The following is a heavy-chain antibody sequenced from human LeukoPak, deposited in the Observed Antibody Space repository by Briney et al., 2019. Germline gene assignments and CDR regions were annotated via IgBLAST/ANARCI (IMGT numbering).Heavy chain of an antibody. CDR1: GGSISSYY. J-gene: IGHJ4*02. CDR2: IYTSGST. D-gene: IGHD1-26*01. V-gene: IGHV4-4*09. Sequence: PSGTLSLTCTVSGGSISSYYWSWIRQPPGKGLEWIGYIYTSGSTNCNPSLKSRVTISVDTSKNQFSLKLSSVTAADTAVYYCARLVGATGIDYWGQGTLVTVSS. CDR3: ARLVGATGIDY.